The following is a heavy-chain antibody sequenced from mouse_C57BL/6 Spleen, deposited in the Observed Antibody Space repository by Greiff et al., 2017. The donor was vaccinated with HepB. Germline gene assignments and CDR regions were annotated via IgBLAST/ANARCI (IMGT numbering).Heavy chain of an antibody. J-gene: IGHJ3*01. V-gene: IGHV6-3*01. CDR1: GFTFSNYW. CDR3: TGSPTGPFAY. D-gene: IGHD4-1*01. CDR2: IRLKSDNYAT. Sequence: EVKLVESGGGLVQPGGSMKLSCVASGFTFSNYWMNWVRQSPEKGLEWVAQIRLKSDNYATHYAESVKGRFTISRDDSKSSVYLQMNNLRAEDTGIYYCTGSPTGPFAYWGQGTLVTVSA.